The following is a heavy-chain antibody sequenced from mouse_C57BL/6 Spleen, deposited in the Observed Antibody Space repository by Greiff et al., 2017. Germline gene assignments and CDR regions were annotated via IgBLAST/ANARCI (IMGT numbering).Heavy chain of an antibody. CDR3: ARRRGYDYAMDY. D-gene: IGHD2-2*01. V-gene: IGHV5-12*01. CDR1: GFTFSDYY. Sequence: VNLVESGGGLVQPGGSLKLSCAASGFTFSDYYMYWVRQTPEKRLEWVAYISNGGGSTYYPDTVKGRFTISRDNAKNTLYLQMSRLKSEDTAMYYCARRRGYDYAMDYWGQGTSVTVSS. CDR2: ISNGGGST. J-gene: IGHJ4*01.